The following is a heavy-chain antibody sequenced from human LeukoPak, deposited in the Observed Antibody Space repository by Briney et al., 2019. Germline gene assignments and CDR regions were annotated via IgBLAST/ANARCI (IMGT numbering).Heavy chain of an antibody. Sequence: PSETLSLTCTVSGGSISSGNHFWGGIRQPPGKGLEWIGIIYYSGRTYFNPSLKSRVTISVNTTKNQFSLKLRSVTAADTAVYDCARRAYSSSSFDYWGQGTLVTVSS. D-gene: IGHD6-6*01. CDR1: GGSISSGNHF. V-gene: IGHV4-39*01. CDR3: ARRAYSSSSFDY. J-gene: IGHJ4*02. CDR2: IYYSGRT.